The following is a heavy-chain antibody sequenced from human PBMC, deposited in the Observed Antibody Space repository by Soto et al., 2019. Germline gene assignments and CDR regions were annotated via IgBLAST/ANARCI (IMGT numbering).Heavy chain of an antibody. Sequence: SETLSLTCAVYGGSFSGYYWSWIRQPPGKGLEWIGEINHSGSTNYNPSLKSRVTISVDTSKNQFSLKLSSVTAADTAVYYCARGPSYDFGKFDPWGQGTLVTAPQ. CDR3: ARGPSYDFGKFDP. J-gene: IGHJ5*02. V-gene: IGHV4-34*01. CDR2: INHSGST. CDR1: GGSFSGYY. D-gene: IGHD3-3*01.